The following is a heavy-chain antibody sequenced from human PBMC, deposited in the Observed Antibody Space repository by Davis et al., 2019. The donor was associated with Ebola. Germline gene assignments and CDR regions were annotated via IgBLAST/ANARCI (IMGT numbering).Heavy chain of an antibody. V-gene: IGHV3-23*01. J-gene: IGHJ3*02. D-gene: IGHD1-26*01. Sequence: GGSLRLSCAASGFTFSSYGMHWVRQAPGKGLEWVSAISGSGGSTYYADSVKGRFTISRDNSKNTLYLQMNGLRVEDTAIYYCAKDTSNIWFDIWGQGTMVTVSS. CDR1: GFTFSSYG. CDR2: ISGSGGST. CDR3: AKDTSNIWFDI.